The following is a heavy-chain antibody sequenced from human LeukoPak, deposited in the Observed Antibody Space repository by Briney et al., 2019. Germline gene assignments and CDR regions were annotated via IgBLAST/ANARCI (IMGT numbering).Heavy chain of an antibody. CDR2: INPNSGGT. CDR1: GYTFTGYY. CDR3: ARGFPTYYYDSSGYFY. V-gene: IGHV1-2*02. Sequence: ASVKVSCKASGYTFTGYYMHWVRQAPGQGREWMGWINPNSGGTNYAQKFQGRVTMTRDTSISTAYMELSRLRSDDTAVYYCARGFPTYYYDSSGYFYWGQGTLVTVSS. J-gene: IGHJ4*02. D-gene: IGHD3-22*01.